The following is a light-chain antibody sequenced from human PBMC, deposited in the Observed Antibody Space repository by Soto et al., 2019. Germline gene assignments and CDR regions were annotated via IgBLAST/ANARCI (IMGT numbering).Light chain of an antibody. CDR3: SAWDDSLKGVL. V-gene: IGLV1-44*01. CDR1: SSNIGSNT. CDR2: NTS. J-gene: IGLJ2*01. Sequence: QSVLTQAPSASATPGQRVTISCSGSSSNIGSNTINWYQQLPGRAPKLLVYNTSQRPSGVPDRFSGSKSGTSASLAISGLQSEDEAEYHCSAWDDSLKGVLFGGGTKLTVL.